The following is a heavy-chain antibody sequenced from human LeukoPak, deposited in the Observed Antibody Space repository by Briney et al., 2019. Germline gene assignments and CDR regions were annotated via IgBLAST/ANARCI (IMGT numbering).Heavy chain of an antibody. CDR3: ARLALGYFDY. D-gene: IGHD3-16*01. CDR1: GGSISSYY. J-gene: IGHJ4*02. Sequence: SETLSLTCTVSGGSISSYYWSWVRQPPGKGLEWVGYIYYSGGTNYNPSLKSRVTISVDTSKNQFSLKLSSVTAADTAVYYCARLALGYFDYWGQGTLVTVSS. V-gene: IGHV4-59*01. CDR2: IYYSGGT.